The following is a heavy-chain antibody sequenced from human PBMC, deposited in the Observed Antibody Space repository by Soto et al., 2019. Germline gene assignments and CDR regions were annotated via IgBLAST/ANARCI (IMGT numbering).Heavy chain of an antibody. V-gene: IGHV1-69*01. CDR3: ALLPLRGGGAAADNYYYGMDV. CDR1: GGTFSSYA. D-gene: IGHD6-13*01. Sequence: QVQLVQSGAEVKKPGSSVKVSCKASGGTFSSYAISWVRQAPGQGLEWMGGIIPIFGTANYAQKFQGRVTITADESTSTAYMELSSLRSGDTAVYYCALLPLRGGGAAADNYYYGMDVWGQGTTVTVSS. J-gene: IGHJ6*02. CDR2: IIPIFGTA.